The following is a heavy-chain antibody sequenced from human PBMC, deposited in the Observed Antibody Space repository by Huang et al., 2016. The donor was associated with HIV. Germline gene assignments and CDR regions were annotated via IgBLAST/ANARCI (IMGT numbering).Heavy chain of an antibody. J-gene: IGHJ3*02. Sequence: QVQLVQSGAEVKKPGASLKVSCKVSGYTLTELSIHWVRQAPGKGLEWMGGFAPQHGETIYAQNFQGRVTMTEDTSTDTAYMELHSLRPEDTAVYYCAAGYDTYYDIWGQGTMVIASS. CDR2: FAPQHGET. CDR1: GYTLTELS. CDR3: AAGYDTYYDI. D-gene: IGHD2-21*01. V-gene: IGHV1-24*01.